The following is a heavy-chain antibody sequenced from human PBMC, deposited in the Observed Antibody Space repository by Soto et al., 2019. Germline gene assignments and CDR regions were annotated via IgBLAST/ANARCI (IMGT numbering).Heavy chain of an antibody. Sequence: QVQLVQSGAEVKRPGSSVKVSCKASGGTFSSYAISWVRQAPGQGLEWMGGIIPIFGTANYAQKFQGRVTITAEEYTSTAYMELRRLRSEDTAVYYCARVVTVVKSFHYWYFDLWGRGTLVTVSS. CDR3: ARVVTVVKSFHYWYFDL. CDR1: GGTFSSYA. CDR2: IIPIFGTA. D-gene: IGHD2-15*01. V-gene: IGHV1-69*12. J-gene: IGHJ2*01.